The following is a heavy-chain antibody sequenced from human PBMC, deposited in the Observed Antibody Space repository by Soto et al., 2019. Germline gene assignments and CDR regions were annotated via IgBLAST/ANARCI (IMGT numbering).Heavy chain of an antibody. CDR3: ARDSMVRGFITSETYYYYYYGMDV. Sequence: QVQLVQSGAEVKKPGASVKVSCKASGYTFTSYVISWVRQAPGQGIEWMGWISAYNGNTNYAQKLQGRVTMTTDTATSTAYMELRSLRSDDTAVYYCARDSMVRGFITSETYYYYYYGMDVWGQGTTVTVSS. CDR2: ISAYNGNT. V-gene: IGHV1-18*01. CDR1: GYTFTSYV. D-gene: IGHD3-10*01. J-gene: IGHJ6*02.